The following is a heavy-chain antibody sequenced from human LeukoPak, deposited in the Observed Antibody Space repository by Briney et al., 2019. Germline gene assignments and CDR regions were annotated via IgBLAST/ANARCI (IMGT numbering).Heavy chain of an antibody. CDR1: GFTFSNYA. J-gene: IGHJ4*02. V-gene: IGHV3-23*01. CDR3: ARGLRDGSSQHFEY. D-gene: IGHD5-24*01. Sequence: GSLRLSCAVSGFTFSNYAMSWVRQAPGKGLEWVSAISGSGVGTFYAGSVEGRFTISRDTSKNTLYLQMNSLRAEDTALYYCARGLRDGSSQHFEYWGQGTLVTVSS. CDR2: ISGSGVGT.